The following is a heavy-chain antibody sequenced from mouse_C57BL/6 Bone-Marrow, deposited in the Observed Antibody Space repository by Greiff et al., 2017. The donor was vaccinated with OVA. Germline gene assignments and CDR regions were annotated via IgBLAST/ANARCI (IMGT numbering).Heavy chain of an antibody. D-gene: IGHD4-1*01. CDR3: ARRLGREGDY. Sequence: QVQLQQSGPELVKPGASVKISCKASGYAFSSSWMNWVKQRPGKGLEWIGRIYPGDGDTNYNGKFKGKATLTADKSSSTAYMQLSSLTSEDSAVYCCARRLGREGDYWGQGTSVTVSS. CDR2: IYPGDGDT. J-gene: IGHJ4*01. V-gene: IGHV1-82*01. CDR1: GYAFSSSW.